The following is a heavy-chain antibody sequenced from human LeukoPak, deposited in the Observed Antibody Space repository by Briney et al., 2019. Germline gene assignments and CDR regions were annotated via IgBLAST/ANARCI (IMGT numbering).Heavy chain of an antibody. J-gene: IGHJ3*02. CDR3: AREGDGSGTQGAFDI. V-gene: IGHV3-66*02. Sequence: GGSLKLSCAASGFTFSSYEMNWVRQAPGKGLEWVSVIYSGGSTYYADSVKGRFTISRDNSKNTLYLQMNSLRAEDTAVYYCAREGDGSGTQGAFDIWGQGTMVTVSS. CDR1: GFTFSSYE. D-gene: IGHD3-10*01. CDR2: IYSGGST.